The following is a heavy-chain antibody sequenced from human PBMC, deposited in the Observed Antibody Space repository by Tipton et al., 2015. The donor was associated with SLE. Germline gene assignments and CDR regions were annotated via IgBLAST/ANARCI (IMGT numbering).Heavy chain of an antibody. J-gene: IGHJ6*03. V-gene: IGHV4-59*12. D-gene: IGHD4-23*01. CDR3: AGETRVVTPADYFYYMDV. Sequence: LRLSCTVSGGSISRYYWSWIRQPPGQRLEWIGYIHYSGSTKYSPSLKSRVTMSVDMSKNQVSLRLTSVTAADTAVYYCAGETRVVTPADYFYYMDVWGKGTTVTVSS. CDR1: GGSISRYY. CDR2: IHYSGST.